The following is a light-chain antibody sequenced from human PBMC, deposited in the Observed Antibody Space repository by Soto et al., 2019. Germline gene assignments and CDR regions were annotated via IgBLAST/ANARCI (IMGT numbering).Light chain of an antibody. CDR2: KAS. CDR1: QSISSW. CDR3: QQYNSHSGT. Sequence: DIQMTQSPSTLSASVGDRVTITCRASQSISSWLAWYQQKPGKAPKVLIYKASSLESGVPSRFSGSGSGTEFTLTISSLQPDDFATYYCQQYNSHSGTLGQGTKVEIK. J-gene: IGKJ1*01. V-gene: IGKV1-5*03.